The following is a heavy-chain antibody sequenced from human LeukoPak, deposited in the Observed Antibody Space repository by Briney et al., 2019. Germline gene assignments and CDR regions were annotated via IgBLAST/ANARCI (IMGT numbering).Heavy chain of an antibody. Sequence: GGSLRLSCAASGFTFSNYWMNWVRQAPGKGLEWVANIKQDGSEKFYVDSVKGRFTISRDNAKNSLYLQMNSLRAEDTAVYYCASDFSNWGQGTLVTVSS. D-gene: IGHD3-3*02. V-gene: IGHV3-7*01. CDR3: ASDFSN. CDR1: GFTFSNYW. CDR2: IKQDGSEK. J-gene: IGHJ4*02.